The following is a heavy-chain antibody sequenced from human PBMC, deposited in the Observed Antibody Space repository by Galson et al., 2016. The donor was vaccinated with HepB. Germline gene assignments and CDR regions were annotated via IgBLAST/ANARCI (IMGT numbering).Heavy chain of an antibody. CDR3: AKDPEAEVGYYLDS. CDR1: GFTFSNYA. CDR2: ISAAGNNI. V-gene: IGHV3-23*01. J-gene: IGHJ4*02. Sequence: SLRLSCAASGFTFSNYAMTWVRQAPGKGLEWVSSISAAGNNIYYAGSAQGRFTISRDDSKNTLYLQMKSLRAEDTAVYYCAKDPEAEVGYYLDSWGQGTRVTVSS. D-gene: IGHD1-14*01.